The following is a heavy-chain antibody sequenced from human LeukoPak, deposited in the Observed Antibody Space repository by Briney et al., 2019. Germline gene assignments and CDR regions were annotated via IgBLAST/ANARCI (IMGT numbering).Heavy chain of an antibody. CDR1: GYTFTSYD. Sequence: GASVKVSCKVSGYTFTSYDINWVRQATGQGLEWMGWMNPNSGNTGYAQKFQGRVTMTRNTSISTAYMELSSLRSEDTAVYYCASLYSGYDYVNDAFDIWAKGQWSPSLQ. J-gene: IGHJ3*02. D-gene: IGHD5-12*01. V-gene: IGHV1-8*01. CDR2: MNPNSGNT. CDR3: ASLYSGYDYVNDAFDI.